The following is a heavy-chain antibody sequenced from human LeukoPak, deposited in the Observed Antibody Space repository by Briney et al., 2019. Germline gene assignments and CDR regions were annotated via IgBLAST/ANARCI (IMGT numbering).Heavy chain of an antibody. CDR3: VKEDPYGAGSYPVDY. CDR2: ISYDGSNK. J-gene: IGHJ4*02. Sequence: GSSLRLSCAASVFTFSRYVMHWVGQASGKELEWVALISYDGSNKYYADSVKGRFTISSDNSKNTLYLQMNSLRPEETAVYYCVKEDPYGAGSYPVDYWGQGTLVTVSS. CDR1: VFTFSRYV. D-gene: IGHD3-10*01. V-gene: IGHV3-30*18.